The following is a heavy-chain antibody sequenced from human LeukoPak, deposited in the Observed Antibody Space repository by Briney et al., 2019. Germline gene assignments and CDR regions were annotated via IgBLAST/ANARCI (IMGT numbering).Heavy chain of an antibody. CDR3: ARDRYYYDSSGYIRGISFDY. V-gene: IGHV1-46*01. J-gene: IGHJ4*02. Sequence: ASVKVSCKASGYTFTSYYMHWVRQAPGQGLEWMGIINPSGGSTSYAQKFQGRVTMTRDTSTSTVYMEMGSLRSEDTAVYYCARDRYYYDSSGYIRGISFDYWGQGTLVTVSS. D-gene: IGHD3-22*01. CDR1: GYTFTSYY. CDR2: INPSGGST.